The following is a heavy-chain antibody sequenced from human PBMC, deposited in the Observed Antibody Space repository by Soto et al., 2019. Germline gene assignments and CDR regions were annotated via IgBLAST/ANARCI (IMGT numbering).Heavy chain of an antibody. CDR3: ARAPRDGFAP. CDR2: IYHSGST. Sequence: PSETLSLTCAVSGGSISSGGYSWSWIRQPPGKGLEWIGYIYHSGSTYYNPSLKSRVTISVDRSKNQFSLKLSSVTAADTAVYYCARAPRDGFAPWGQGTLVTVSS. CDR1: GGSISSGGYS. J-gene: IGHJ5*02. V-gene: IGHV4-30-2*01.